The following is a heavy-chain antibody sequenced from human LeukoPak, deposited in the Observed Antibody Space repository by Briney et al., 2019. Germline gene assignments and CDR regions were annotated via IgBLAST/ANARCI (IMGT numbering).Heavy chain of an antibody. V-gene: IGHV1-18*01. D-gene: IGHD2-21*02. CDR2: INTYNGNT. Sequence: ASVKVSCKASGYTFTNYGITWMRQAPGQGLEWMGWINTYNGNTNYAQKLQGRVTITTDTSTSTAYMELRSLRSDDTAVFYCARVSLSYCGGDCYGPHNWFDPWGQGTLVTVSS. CDR3: ARVSLSYCGGDCYGPHNWFDP. J-gene: IGHJ5*02. CDR1: GYTFTNYG.